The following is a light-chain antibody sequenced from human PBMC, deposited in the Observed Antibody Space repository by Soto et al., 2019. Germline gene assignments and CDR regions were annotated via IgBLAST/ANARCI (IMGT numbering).Light chain of an antibody. CDR1: QSVSSSY. Sequence: EIVLTQSPGTLSLSPGERATLSCRASQSVSSSYLAWYQQKPGQAPRLLIYGASSRATRIPDRFSGSGSGTDFTLTISRLEPEDFAMYYCQQYGSSPGTFGPGTKVDIK. J-gene: IGKJ3*01. V-gene: IGKV3-20*01. CDR2: GAS. CDR3: QQYGSSPGT.